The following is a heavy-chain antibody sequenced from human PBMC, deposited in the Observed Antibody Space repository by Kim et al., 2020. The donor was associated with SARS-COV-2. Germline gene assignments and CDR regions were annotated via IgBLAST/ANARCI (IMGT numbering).Heavy chain of an antibody. D-gene: IGHD6-13*01. Sequence: SETLSLTCAVSGGSISSSNWWSWVRQPPGKGLEWIGEIYHSGSTNYNPSLKSRVTISVDKSKNQFSLKLSSVTAADTAVYYCARWQQLVLGAFDIWGQGTMVTVSS. CDR1: GGSISSSNW. CDR3: ARWQQLVLGAFDI. V-gene: IGHV4-4*02. J-gene: IGHJ3*02. CDR2: IYHSGST.